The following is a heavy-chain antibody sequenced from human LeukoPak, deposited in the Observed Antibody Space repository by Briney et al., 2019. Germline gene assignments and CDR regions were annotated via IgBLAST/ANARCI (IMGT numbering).Heavy chain of an antibody. V-gene: IGHV3-21*01. CDR2: SSTSSRYI. CDR3: ARADCSSSTCYLRRSWFDP. Sequence: GGSLRLSCAASGFTLSNYDMNWVRQAPGKGLEWVSSSSTSSRYIYYKDSVRGRFTISRDDAKNSLYLEMNSLRAEDTAVYYCARADCSSSTCYLRRSWFDPWGQGTLVTVSS. CDR1: GFTLSNYD. D-gene: IGHD2-2*01. J-gene: IGHJ5*02.